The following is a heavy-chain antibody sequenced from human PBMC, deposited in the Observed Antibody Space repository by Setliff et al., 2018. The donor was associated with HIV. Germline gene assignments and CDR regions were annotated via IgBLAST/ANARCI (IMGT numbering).Heavy chain of an antibody. CDR2: IYYSGST. D-gene: IGHD3-22*01. CDR1: SGSISSSPYY. Sequence: SETLSLTCTVSSGSISSSPYYWAWIRQPPGKGLEWIGTIYYSGSTYYNPSLKSRVTISVDTSKNQFSLKLSSVTAADAAVYYCASRIYYYDSSRVLREEGFDPWGQGTLVTVSS. CDR3: ASRIYYYDSSRVLREEGFDP. J-gene: IGHJ5*02. V-gene: IGHV4-39*01.